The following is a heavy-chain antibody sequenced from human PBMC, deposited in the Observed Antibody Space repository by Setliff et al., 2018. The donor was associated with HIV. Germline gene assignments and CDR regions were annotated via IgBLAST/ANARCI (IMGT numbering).Heavy chain of an antibody. CDR1: VYSIRNGYY. V-gene: IGHV4-38-2*02. Sequence: SETLSLTCTVSVYSIRNGYYWGWIRQSTGKGLEWIGTLYYDGNTYYNPSLKSRVTMSVDTSKNQFSLNLNSVTAADTAVYYCARETIRSGHPSEAGFDFWGQGALVTVSS. CDR2: LYYDGNT. D-gene: IGHD6-19*01. J-gene: IGHJ4*02. CDR3: ARETIRSGHPSEAGFDF.